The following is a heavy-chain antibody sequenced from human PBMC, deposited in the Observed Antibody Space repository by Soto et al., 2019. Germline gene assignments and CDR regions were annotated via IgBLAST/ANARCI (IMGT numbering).Heavy chain of an antibody. CDR2: IYYSGST. V-gene: IGHV4-59*01. Sequence: WTWIRQPPGKGLEGIGYIYYSGSTNYNPSLESRVTISVDTSKNQFSLKVNSVTAADTALYYCARASLYNWFDPWGQGTLVTVSS. CDR3: ARASLYNWFDP. J-gene: IGHJ5*02. D-gene: IGHD2-2*01.